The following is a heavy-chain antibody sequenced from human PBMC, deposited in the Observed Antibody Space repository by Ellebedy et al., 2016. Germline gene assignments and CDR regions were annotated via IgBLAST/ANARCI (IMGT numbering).Heavy chain of an antibody. Sequence: GGSLRLXCAASGFPFGNFFMSWVRQAPGKGLEWFATISGAGYTTFFADSVKGRFTISRDNSKNTLYLQMNNLRVDDTALYYCRQGHYFDQWGQGALVTVSS. CDR2: ISGAGYTT. CDR3: RQGHYFDQ. J-gene: IGHJ4*02. V-gene: IGHV3-23*01. CDR1: GFPFGNFF.